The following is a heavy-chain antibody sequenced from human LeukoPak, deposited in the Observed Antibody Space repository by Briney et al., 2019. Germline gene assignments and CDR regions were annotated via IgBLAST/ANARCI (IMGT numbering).Heavy chain of an antibody. V-gene: IGHV4-34*01. J-gene: IGHJ4*02. Sequence: SETLSLTCAVYGGSFSGYYWSWIRQPPGKGLEWIGEINHSGSTNYNLSLKSRVTISVDTSKNQFSLKLSSVTAADTAVYYCARGQGLFDYWGQGTLVTVSS. CDR3: ARGQGLFDY. CDR2: INHSGST. CDR1: GGSFSGYY. D-gene: IGHD3/OR15-3a*01.